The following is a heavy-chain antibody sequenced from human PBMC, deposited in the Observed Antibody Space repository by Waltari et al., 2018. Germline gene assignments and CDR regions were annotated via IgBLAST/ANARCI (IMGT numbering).Heavy chain of an antibody. V-gene: IGHV1-69*12. J-gene: IGHJ3*02. CDR3: ARPDIVVVPAAISAPNAFDI. D-gene: IGHD2-2*02. CDR1: GGTFSSYA. Sequence: QVQLVQSGAEVKKPGSSVKVSCKASGGTFSSYAISWVRQAPGQGLEWMGGIIPIFGTANYAQKFQGRVTITADESTSTAYMELSSLRSEDTAVYYCARPDIVVVPAAISAPNAFDIWGQGTMVTVSS. CDR2: IIPIFGTA.